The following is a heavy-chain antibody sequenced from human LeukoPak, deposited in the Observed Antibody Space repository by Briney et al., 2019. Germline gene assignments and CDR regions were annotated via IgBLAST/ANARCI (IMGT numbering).Heavy chain of an antibody. D-gene: IGHD3-22*01. CDR2: IWYDGSNR. J-gene: IGHJ4*02. CDR3: ARAKGVSTGYRPTDY. CDR1: GFTFSSSG. Sequence: PGNSLRLSCAASGFTFSSSGMHWVRQAPGKGLEWVAVIWYDGSNRYYADPVKGRFTVSRDNSKNTLYLQTNSLRAEDTAVYYCARAKGVSTGYRPTDYWGQGTLVTVSS. V-gene: IGHV3-33*01.